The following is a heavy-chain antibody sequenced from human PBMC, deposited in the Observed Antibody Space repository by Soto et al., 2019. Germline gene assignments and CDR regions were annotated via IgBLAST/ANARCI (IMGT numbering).Heavy chain of an antibody. J-gene: IGHJ4*02. CDR3: ARGPIAAAGFN. D-gene: IGHD6-13*01. CDR1: GGSISSGDYY. CDR2: IYYSGST. V-gene: IGHV4-30-4*01. Sequence: SETLSLTCTVSGGSISSGDYYWSWIRQPPGKGLEWIGYIYYSGSTYYNPSLKSRVTISVDTSKNQFSLKLSSVTAADTAVYYCARGPIAAAGFNWGQGTLVTVSS.